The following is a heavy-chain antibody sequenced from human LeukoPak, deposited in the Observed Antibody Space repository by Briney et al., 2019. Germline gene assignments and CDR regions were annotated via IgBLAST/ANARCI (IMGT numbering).Heavy chain of an antibody. V-gene: IGHV4-59*01. J-gene: IGHJ4*02. CDR3: ARSIFGVVSFDS. CDR2: VYQTGHT. D-gene: IGHD3-3*01. Sequence: SETLSLTCTVSGGSISSYYWSWIRQPPGKGLEWIAYVYQTGHTNYNPSFTSRATISIDTSKNQFSLKLSSVSAADTAVYYCARSIFGVVSFDSWGQGTLVTVSS. CDR1: GGSISSYY.